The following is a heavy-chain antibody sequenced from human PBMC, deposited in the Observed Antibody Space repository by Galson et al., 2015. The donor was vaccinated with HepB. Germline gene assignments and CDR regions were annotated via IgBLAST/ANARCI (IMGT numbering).Heavy chain of an antibody. CDR2: FDPEDGET. D-gene: IGHD4-17*01. CDR3: ATTRGLLRQFDP. V-gene: IGHV1-24*01. CDR1: GYTLTELS. J-gene: IGHJ5*02. Sequence: SVKVSCKVSGYTLTELSMHWVRQAPGKGLEWMGSFDPEDGETIYAQKFQGRVTMTEDTSTDTAYMELSSLRSEDTAVYYCATTRGLLRQFDPFGQGTLVTVSS.